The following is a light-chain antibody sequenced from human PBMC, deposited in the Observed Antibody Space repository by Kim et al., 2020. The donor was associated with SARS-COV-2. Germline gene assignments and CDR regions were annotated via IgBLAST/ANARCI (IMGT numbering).Light chain of an antibody. CDR1: SGHSSYA. J-gene: IGLJ3*02. CDR2: LNSDGSH. CDR3: QNWGTGIHWV. Sequence: SVKLTCTLSSGHSSYAIAWHQQQPEKGPRYLMKLNSDGSHSKGDGIPDRFSGSSSGAERYLTISSLQSEDEADYYCQNWGTGIHWVFGGGTQLTVL. V-gene: IGLV4-69*01.